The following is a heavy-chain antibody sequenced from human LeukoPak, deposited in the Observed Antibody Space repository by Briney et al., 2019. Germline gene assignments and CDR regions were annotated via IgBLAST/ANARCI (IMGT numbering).Heavy chain of an antibody. J-gene: IGHJ4*02. CDR3: ARGRAAGTFWLDY. V-gene: IGHV1-18*01. D-gene: IGHD6-13*01. Sequence: GAAVKVSCKCSVYTFSKYGISGVRQPAGQGVEGMGWISGNNGNTNYAQKVQGRVTMTTDTSTSTAYMELRSLRSGDTAVYYCARGRAAGTFWLDYWGQGTLVTVSS. CDR1: VYTFSKYG. CDR2: ISGNNGNT.